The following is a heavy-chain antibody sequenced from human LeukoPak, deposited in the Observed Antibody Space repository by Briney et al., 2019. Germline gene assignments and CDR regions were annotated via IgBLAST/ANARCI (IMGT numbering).Heavy chain of an antibody. CDR2: ISSSSSTI. D-gene: IGHD1-1*01. Sequence: GGSLRLSCAASGFTFSSYSMNWVRQAPGKGLEWVSYISSSSSTIYYADSVKGRFTISRDNSRNTLYQQLNSLGVEDTAIYYCGRDWKLDYWGQGTLVTVSS. CDR3: GRDWKLDY. J-gene: IGHJ4*02. CDR1: GFTFSSYS. V-gene: IGHV3-48*01.